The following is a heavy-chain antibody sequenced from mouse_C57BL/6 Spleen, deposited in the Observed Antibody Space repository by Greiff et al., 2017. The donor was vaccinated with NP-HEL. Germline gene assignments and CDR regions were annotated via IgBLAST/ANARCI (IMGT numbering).Heavy chain of an antibody. CDR3: ARENSFAY. V-gene: IGHV5-6*01. CDR1: GFTFSSYG. CDR2: ISSGGSYT. Sequence: EVQLVESGGDLVKPGGSLKLSCAASGFTFSSYGMSWVRQTPDKRLEWVATISSGGSYTYYPDSVKGRFTISRDNAKNTLYLQMSSLKSEDTAMYYCARENSFAYWGQGTLVTVSA. J-gene: IGHJ3*01.